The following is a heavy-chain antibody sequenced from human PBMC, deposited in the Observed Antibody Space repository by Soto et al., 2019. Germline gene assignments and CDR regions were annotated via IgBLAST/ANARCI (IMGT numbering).Heavy chain of an antibody. CDR2: INRSGST. V-gene: IGHV4-39*01. J-gene: IGHJ4*02. CDR1: DGSMNSDSSY. CDR3: ARLGGYVSVGYYYLWDS. D-gene: IGHD3-22*01. Sequence: SETLSLTCLVSDGSMNSDSSYWGWIRQPPRKGLEWIGVINRSGSTYHNLSLKGRVTMSVDASRNQFSLKLTSMTAADTAVYYCARLGGYVSVGYYYLWDSWGQGTLVTVSS.